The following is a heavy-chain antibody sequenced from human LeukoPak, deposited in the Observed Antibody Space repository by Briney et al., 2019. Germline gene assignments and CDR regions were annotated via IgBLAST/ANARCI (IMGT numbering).Heavy chain of an antibody. CDR1: GGSIASTNY. Sequence: SGTLSLTCGVSGGSIASTNYWTWVRQPPGKGLEWIGEVNLQGSTNYNPSLMGRVAISVDMSENHISLQLTSVTAADTAVYYCAREGGPYRPLDYSGQGTLVTVSS. J-gene: IGHJ4*02. CDR2: VNLQGST. CDR3: AREGGPYRPLDY. V-gene: IGHV4-4*02.